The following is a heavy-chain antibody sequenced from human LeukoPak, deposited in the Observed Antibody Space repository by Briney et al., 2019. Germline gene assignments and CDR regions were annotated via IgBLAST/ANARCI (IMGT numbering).Heavy chain of an antibody. CDR2: ISGSGGST. CDR3: AREQRVGATLGDAFDI. V-gene: IGHV3-23*01. CDR1: GFTFSSYA. D-gene: IGHD1-26*01. J-gene: IGHJ3*02. Sequence: PGGSLRLSCAASGFTFSSYAMSWVRQAPGKGLEWVSAISGSGGSTYYADSVKGRFTISRDNSKNTLYLQMNSLRAEDTAVYYCAREQRVGATLGDAFDIWGQGTMVTVSS.